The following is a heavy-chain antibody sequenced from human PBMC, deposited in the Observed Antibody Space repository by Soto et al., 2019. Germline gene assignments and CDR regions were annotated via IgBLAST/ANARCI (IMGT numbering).Heavy chain of an antibody. V-gene: IGHV3-53*01. CDR3: SGDPSGYNEGDWFFGMDV. Sequence: GGSLRLSCAASGFSVYSNYMSWVRQAPGKGLEWVSVIYMNGSTDYADSVQGRFTISRDIYKNTLFLQMNSLRADDTAVYFCSGDPSGYNEGDWFFGMDVWGQGTTVTVSS. J-gene: IGHJ6*02. CDR1: GFSVYSNY. D-gene: IGHD5-12*01. CDR2: IYMNGST.